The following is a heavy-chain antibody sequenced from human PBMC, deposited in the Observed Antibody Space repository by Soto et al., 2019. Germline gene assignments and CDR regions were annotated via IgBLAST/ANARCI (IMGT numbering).Heavy chain of an antibody. D-gene: IGHD3-10*01. V-gene: IGHV1-18*01. CDR1: GYTFTSYV. CDR2: ISAYNGNT. J-gene: IGHJ4*02. CDR3: TIMVRGVTPFDY. Sequence: ASVKVSCKASGYTFTSYVISWVRQAPGQGLEWMGWISAYNGNTNYAQKLQGRVTMTTDTSTSTAYMELRSLRSDDTAVYYCTIMVRGVTPFDYWGQGTPVTVS.